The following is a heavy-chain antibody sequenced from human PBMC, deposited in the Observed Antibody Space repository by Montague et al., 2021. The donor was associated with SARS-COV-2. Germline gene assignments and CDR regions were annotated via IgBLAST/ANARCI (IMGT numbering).Heavy chain of an antibody. V-gene: IGHV4-59*01. CDR2: IYYSGNT. CDR1: GGSISSYN. Sequence: SETLSLTCTVSGGSISSYNWSRIRQPPGKGLECIGYIYYSGNTNYNPSLKSRVTIPVDASKSQFSLKLSSVTAADTAVYYCAGLQGDGSLYGMDVWGQGTTVTVSS. J-gene: IGHJ6*02. CDR3: AGLQGDGSLYGMDV. D-gene: IGHD5-24*01.